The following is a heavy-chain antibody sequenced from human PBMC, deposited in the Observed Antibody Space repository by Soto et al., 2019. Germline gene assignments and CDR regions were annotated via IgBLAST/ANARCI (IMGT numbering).Heavy chain of an antibody. D-gene: IGHD6-13*01. J-gene: IGHJ4*02. Sequence: GGSLRLSCAASKFTFTKYWMTWVRQAPGRGLEWVACIKEDGSETYYVDSVEGRFTISRDNAKNSLFLQMNSLRAEDTGIYYCARGRESSSWSPPDYWGQGTLVTVSS. CDR1: KFTFTKYW. CDR3: ARGRESSSWSPPDY. CDR2: IKEDGSET. V-gene: IGHV3-7*05.